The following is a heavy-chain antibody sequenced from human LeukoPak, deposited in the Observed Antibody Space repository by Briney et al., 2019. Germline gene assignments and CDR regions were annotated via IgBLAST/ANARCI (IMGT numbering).Heavy chain of an antibody. Sequence: ASVKVSCKASGDTRSTYAITWARQAPGQGLEWIGGIIPIFGTANYAQKFQGRVTITADKSTSTAYMELSSLRSEDTAVYYCARGGYGYGAFDYWGQGTLVTVSS. CDR3: ARGGYGYGAFDY. CDR1: GDTRSTYA. CDR2: IIPIFGTA. D-gene: IGHD5-18*01. V-gene: IGHV1-69*06. J-gene: IGHJ4*02.